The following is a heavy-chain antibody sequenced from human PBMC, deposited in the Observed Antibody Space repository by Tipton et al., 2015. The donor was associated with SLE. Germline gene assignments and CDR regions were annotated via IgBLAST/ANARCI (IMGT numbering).Heavy chain of an antibody. J-gene: IGHJ3*02. Sequence: TLSLTCVVSGGSINSNNWWSWVRQPPGKGLEWIGEIYHSGSTNYNPSLKSRVTISVDKSKNQFSLKLSSVTAADTAVYYCAREAVMVRGVSDAFDIWGQGTMVTVSS. V-gene: IGHV4-4*02. CDR3: AREAVMVRGVSDAFDI. CDR2: IYHSGST. D-gene: IGHD3-10*01. CDR1: GGSINSNNW.